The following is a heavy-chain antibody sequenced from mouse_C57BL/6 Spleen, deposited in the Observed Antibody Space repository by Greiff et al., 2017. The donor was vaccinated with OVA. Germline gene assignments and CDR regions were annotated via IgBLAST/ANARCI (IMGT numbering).Heavy chain of an antibody. J-gene: IGHJ2*01. D-gene: IGHD1-1*01. Sequence: EVKLQESGPGLVKPSQSLSLTCSVPGYSITSGYYWNWIRQFPGNKLEWMGYISYDGSNNYNPSLKNRISITRDTSKNQFFLKLNSVTTEDTATYYCARRDYYGPDYWGQGTTLTVSS. V-gene: IGHV3-6*01. CDR3: ARRDYYGPDY. CDR2: ISYDGSN. CDR1: GYSITSGYY.